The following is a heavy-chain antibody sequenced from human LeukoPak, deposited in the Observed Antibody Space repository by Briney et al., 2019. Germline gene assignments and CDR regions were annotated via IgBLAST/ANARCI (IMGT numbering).Heavy chain of an antibody. CDR1: GFTSSGYA. V-gene: IGHV3-23*01. CDR3: ARGVVAGSDY. Sequence: GGSLRLSCAASGFTSSGYAMSWVRQAPGKGLEWVSAISGSGTYYADSVKGRFSISRDNSKNTLYLQMNSLRAEDTAVYYCARGVVAGSDYWGQGTLVTVSS. J-gene: IGHJ4*02. CDR2: ISGSGT. D-gene: IGHD6-19*01.